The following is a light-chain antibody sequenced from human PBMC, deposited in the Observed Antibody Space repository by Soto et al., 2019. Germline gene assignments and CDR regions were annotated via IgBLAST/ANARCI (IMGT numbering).Light chain of an antibody. CDR2: WSS. CDR3: HQYYSTPPYT. Sequence: DIVMTQSPDSLAVSLGERATINCKSSLTLLDSSNSKTYLAWYQQKPGQPPKLLIYWSSTRESGVPDRVSGSGSGTDFTLTISSLQAEDVAVYYCHQYYSTPPYTFGQGTRLEIK. CDR1: LTLLDSSNSKTY. V-gene: IGKV4-1*01. J-gene: IGKJ2*01.